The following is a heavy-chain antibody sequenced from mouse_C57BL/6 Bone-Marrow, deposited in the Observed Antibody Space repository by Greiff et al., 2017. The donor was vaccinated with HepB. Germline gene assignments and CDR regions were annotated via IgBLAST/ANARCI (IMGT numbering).Heavy chain of an antibody. Sequence: VHLVESGPGLVAPSQSLSITCTVSGFSLTSYAISWVRQPPGKGLEWLGVIWTGGGTNYNSALKSRLSISKDNYKSQVFLKMNSLQTDDTARYYCARNAGGLRRGFDYWGQGTTLTVSS. D-gene: IGHD2-4*01. J-gene: IGHJ2*01. CDR3: ARNAGGLRRGFDY. V-gene: IGHV2-9-1*01. CDR1: GFSLTSYA. CDR2: IWTGGGT.